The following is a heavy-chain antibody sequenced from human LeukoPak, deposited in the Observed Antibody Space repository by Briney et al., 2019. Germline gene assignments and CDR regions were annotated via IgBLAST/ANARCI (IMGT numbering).Heavy chain of an antibody. CDR1: GFTFSSYG. CDR2: ISYDGSNK. J-gene: IGHJ4*02. D-gene: IGHD6-25*01. CDR3: ARDGRPTRVDY. V-gene: IGHV3-30*03. Sequence: SGGSLRLSCAASGFTFSSYGMHWVRQAPGKGLEWVAVISYDGSNKYYADSVKGRFTISRDNSKNTLYLQMNSLRAEDTAVYYCARDGRPTRVDYWGQGTLVTVSS.